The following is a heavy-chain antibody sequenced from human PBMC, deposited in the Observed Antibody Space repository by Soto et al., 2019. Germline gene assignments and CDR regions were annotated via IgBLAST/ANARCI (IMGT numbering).Heavy chain of an antibody. V-gene: IGHV1-18*01. D-gene: IGHD2-2*01. CDR2: ISAYNGNT. CDR3: AREPTDIVVVPAGSYMDV. CDR1: GYTFTSYG. J-gene: IGHJ6*03. Sequence: GASVKVSCKASGYTFTSYGISWVRQAPGQGLEWMGWISAYNGNTNYAQKLQGRVTMTTDTSTSTAYMELRSLRSGDTAVYYCAREPTDIVVVPAGSYMDVWGKGTTVTVSS.